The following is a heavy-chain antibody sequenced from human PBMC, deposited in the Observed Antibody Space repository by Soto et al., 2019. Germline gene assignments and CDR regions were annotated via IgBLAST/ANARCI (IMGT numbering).Heavy chain of an antibody. CDR3: ARGSGSYPYYFDY. CDR2: VFYTGTT. V-gene: IGHV4-59*01. D-gene: IGHD1-26*01. J-gene: IGHJ4*02. Sequence: PSETLSLTCTVSGDSISSYYWNWIRQPPGKGLGWIGYVFYTGTTNYNPSLESRVTISVDTSKNQFSLKVTSVTAADTAVYYCARGSGSYPYYFDYWGQGTLVTVSS. CDR1: GDSISSYY.